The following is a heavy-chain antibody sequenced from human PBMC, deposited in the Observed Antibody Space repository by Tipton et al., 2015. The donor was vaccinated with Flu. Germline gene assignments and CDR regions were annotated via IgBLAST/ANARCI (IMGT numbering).Heavy chain of an antibody. V-gene: IGHV3-48*03. J-gene: IGHJ4*02. D-gene: IGHD3-22*01. CDR3: ARDVLGYYRYFDF. Sequence: SLRLSCEASGFTFSNFEMNWVRHTPGKGLEWISYIDASSHSRDYADSVKGRFTISRDNAKNSLFLEMNSLRVEDTAVYYCARDVLGYYRYFDFWGQGTLVTVSS. CDR2: IDASSHSR. CDR1: GFTFSNFE.